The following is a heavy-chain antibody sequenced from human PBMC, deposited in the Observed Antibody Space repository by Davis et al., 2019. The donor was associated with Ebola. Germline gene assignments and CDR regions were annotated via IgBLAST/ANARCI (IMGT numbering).Heavy chain of an antibody. CDR2: IYHSGST. D-gene: IGHD2-15*01. J-gene: IGHJ6*02. Sequence: MPSETLSLTCAVPGGSISSGGYSWSWIRQPPGKGLEWIGYIYHSGSTYYNPSLKSRVTISVDRSKNQFSLKLSPVTAADTAVYYCARGGSYYYGMDVWGQGTTVTVSS. V-gene: IGHV4-30-2*01. CDR3: ARGGSYYYGMDV. CDR1: GGSISSGGYS.